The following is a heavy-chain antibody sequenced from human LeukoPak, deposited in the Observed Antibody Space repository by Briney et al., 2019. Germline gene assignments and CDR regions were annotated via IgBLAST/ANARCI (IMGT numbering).Heavy chain of an antibody. D-gene: IGHD6-13*01. Sequence: GGSLRLSCAASGFTFSDYYMSWIRQAPGKGLEWVSYISSSSSYTNYADSVKGRFTISRDNAKNSLYLQMISLRAEDTAVYYCARDLEAAAGPFDYWGQGTLVTVSS. CDR3: ARDLEAAAGPFDY. CDR2: ISSSSSYT. V-gene: IGHV3-11*06. J-gene: IGHJ4*02. CDR1: GFTFSDYY.